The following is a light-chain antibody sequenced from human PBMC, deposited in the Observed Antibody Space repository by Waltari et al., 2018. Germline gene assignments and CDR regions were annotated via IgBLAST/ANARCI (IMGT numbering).Light chain of an antibody. Sequence: QSALTQPRPVSGSPGQSVTISCTGTTSDVGDYNFVSWYQQHPGKAPKLMIYDVTKRPSGVPYRFSGSNSGNTASPTISGLQAEDEADYYCCSYAGRYNLVFGGGTMLTVL. CDR2: DVT. CDR1: TSDVGDYNF. V-gene: IGLV2-11*01. CDR3: CSYAGRYNLV. J-gene: IGLJ2*01.